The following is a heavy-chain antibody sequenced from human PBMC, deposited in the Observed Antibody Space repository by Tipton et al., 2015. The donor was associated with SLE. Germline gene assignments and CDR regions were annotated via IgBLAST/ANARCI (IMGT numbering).Heavy chain of an antibody. CDR2: IFYSGST. J-gene: IGHJ6*02. CDR1: DGSVSGYY. V-gene: IGHV4-59*02. Sequence: TLSLTCTVSDGSVSGYYWSWIRQPPGKGLEWIGYIFYSGSTNYNPSLKSRVTISVDTSENQVSLKLNSVTAADTAVYFCARSRWWSYFYYGLDVWGQGTTVTVSS. CDR3: ARSRWWSYFYYGLDV. D-gene: IGHD2-15*01.